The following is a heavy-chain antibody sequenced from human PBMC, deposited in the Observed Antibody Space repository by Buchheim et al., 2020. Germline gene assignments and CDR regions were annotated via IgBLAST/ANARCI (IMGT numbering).Heavy chain of an antibody. CDR3: AKDHKDL. CDR2: ISYDGSNK. J-gene: IGHJ4*02. CDR1: GFTFSSYG. D-gene: IGHD2-15*01. V-gene: IGHV3-30*18. Sequence: QVQLVESGGGVVQPGRSLRLSCAASGFTFSSYGMHWVRQAPGKGLEWVAVISYDGSNKYYADSVKGRFTIFRDNSKKTLYMQMNSLRAEDTAVYYCAKDHKDLWGQGTL.